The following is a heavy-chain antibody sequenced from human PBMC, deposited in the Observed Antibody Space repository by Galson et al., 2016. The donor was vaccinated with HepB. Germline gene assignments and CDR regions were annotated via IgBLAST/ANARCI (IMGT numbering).Heavy chain of an antibody. CDR3: ARVRGFLEAGPRQLYNYGMDV. CDR1: GFSFSRYS. D-gene: IGHD2/OR15-2a*01. Sequence: SLRLSCAASGFSFSRYSMNWVRQAPGKGLEWVSSISSTGTYIFDADSLKGRFTISRDNSNNSLYLQLNSLRAEDTAIYYCARVRGFLEAGPRQLYNYGMDVWGQGTTVIVSS. J-gene: IGHJ6*02. CDR2: ISSTGTYI. V-gene: IGHV3-21*01.